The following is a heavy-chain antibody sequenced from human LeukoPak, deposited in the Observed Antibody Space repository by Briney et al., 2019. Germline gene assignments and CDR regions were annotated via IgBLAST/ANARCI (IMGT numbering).Heavy chain of an antibody. CDR1: GGSFSGYY. Sequence: PSETLSLTCAVYGGSFSGYYWSWIRQPPGKGLEWIGYIYYSGSTNYNPSLKSRVTISVDTSKNQFSLKLSSVTAADTAVYYCARALGAYCGGDCYRLNWFDPWGQGTLVTVSS. D-gene: IGHD2-21*02. J-gene: IGHJ5*02. CDR3: ARALGAYCGGDCYRLNWFDP. V-gene: IGHV4-59*01. CDR2: IYYSGST.